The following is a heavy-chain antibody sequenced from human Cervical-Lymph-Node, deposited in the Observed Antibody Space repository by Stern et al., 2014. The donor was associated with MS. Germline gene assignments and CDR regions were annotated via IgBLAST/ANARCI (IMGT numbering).Heavy chain of an antibody. V-gene: IGHV1-69*01. CDR2: IIPIFGTA. D-gene: IGHD1-26*01. CDR3: ARGELKEGLVRGMDV. J-gene: IGHJ6*02. Sequence: VHLEESGAEVKKPGPSVKVSCKASGCTFSSYAISWVRQAPGQGLEWMGRIIPIFGTANYAQKFQGRVTITADESTSTAYMELSSLRSEDTAVYYCARGELKEGLVRGMDVWGQGTTVTVSS. CDR1: GCTFSSYA.